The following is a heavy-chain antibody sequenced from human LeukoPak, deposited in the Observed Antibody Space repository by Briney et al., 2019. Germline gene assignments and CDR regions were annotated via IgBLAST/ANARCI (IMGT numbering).Heavy chain of an antibody. V-gene: IGHV4-30-2*01. CDR2: IYHSGST. CDR1: GGSISSGGYS. CDR3: ARGIGDVTVTTWWYFDL. J-gene: IGHJ2*01. Sequence: PSETLSLTCAVSGGSISSGGYSWNWIRQPPGKGLEWIGYIYHSGSTYYNSSLKSRVTISVDRSKNQFSLKLSSVTAADTAVYYCARGIGDVTVTTWWYFDLWGRGTLVTVSS. D-gene: IGHD4-17*01.